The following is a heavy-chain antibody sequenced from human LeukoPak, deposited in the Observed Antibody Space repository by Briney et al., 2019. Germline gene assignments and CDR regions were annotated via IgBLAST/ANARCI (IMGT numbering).Heavy chain of an antibody. J-gene: IGHJ4*02. CDR3: ARDGNYGGQYYFDY. CDR1: RFTFSSYW. Sequence: PGGSLRLSCAASRFTFSSYWMSWVRQAPGKGLEWVANIKQDGSEKYYVDSVKGRFTISRDNAKNSLYLQMNSLRAEDTAVYYCARDGNYGGQYYFDYWGQGTLVTVSS. D-gene: IGHD4-23*01. CDR2: IKQDGSEK. V-gene: IGHV3-7*01.